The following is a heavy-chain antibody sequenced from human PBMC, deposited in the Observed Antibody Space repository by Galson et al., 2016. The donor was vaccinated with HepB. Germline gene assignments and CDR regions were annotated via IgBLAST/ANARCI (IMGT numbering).Heavy chain of an antibody. Sequence: SVKVSCKASGVTFSNYAINWVRQAPGQGLEWMGGFIPIFHTPIYAQKFQGRITTTADESTSTSYMELRSLKSGDTALYYGARGGQWLVRSPGQIYAMDVWGQGTTVTVSS. CDR1: GVTFSNYA. CDR3: ARGGQWLVRSPGQIYAMDV. CDR2: FIPIFHTP. V-gene: IGHV1-69*13. J-gene: IGHJ6*02. D-gene: IGHD6-19*01.